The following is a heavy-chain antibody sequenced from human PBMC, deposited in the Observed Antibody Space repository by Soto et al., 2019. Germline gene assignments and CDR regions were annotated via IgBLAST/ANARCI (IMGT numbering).Heavy chain of an antibody. CDR1: GGSISSGSYH. Sequence: QVQLQESGPGLVKPSQTLSLTCTVSGGSISSGSYHWSWIRQHPGTGLEWIGNIYYSGSSYYNPSLKSRATISLATSKDQFSLRLGSVTAADTAIYYCARVEGSSYYFRHDCWGRGTLVTVSS. D-gene: IGHD1-26*01. V-gene: IGHV4-31*03. J-gene: IGHJ4*02. CDR2: IYYSGSS. CDR3: ARVEGSSYYFRHDC.